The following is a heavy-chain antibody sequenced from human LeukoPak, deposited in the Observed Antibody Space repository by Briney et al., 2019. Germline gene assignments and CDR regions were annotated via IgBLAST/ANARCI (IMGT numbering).Heavy chain of an antibody. CDR3: ARGRTGYQLLPTKKHYSYYYVDV. D-gene: IGHD2-2*01. CDR1: GGSFSGYY. V-gene: IGHV4-34*01. CDR2: INHSGST. Sequence: SETLSLTCAVYGGSFSGYYWSWIRQPPGKGLEWIGEINHSGSTNYNPSLKSRVTISVDTSKNQFSLKLRSVTAADRAVYYCARGRTGYQLLPTKKHYSYYYVDVWDKGTTVTVSS. J-gene: IGHJ6*03.